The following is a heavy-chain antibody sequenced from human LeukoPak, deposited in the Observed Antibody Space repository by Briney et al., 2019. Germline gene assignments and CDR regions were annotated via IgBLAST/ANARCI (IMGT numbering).Heavy chain of an antibody. D-gene: IGHD2-2*01. CDR1: GGSISSSSFY. CDR2: IYYSGST. Sequence: SETLSLTCSVSGGSISSSSFYWAWIRQPPGKGLEWNGSIYYSGSTYYNLSLKSRVTISVDMSKNQFSLKLTSVTAADTAIYYCARVVPTARRYNWFDPWGQGTLVTVSS. V-gene: IGHV4-39*07. J-gene: IGHJ5*02. CDR3: ARVVPTARRYNWFDP.